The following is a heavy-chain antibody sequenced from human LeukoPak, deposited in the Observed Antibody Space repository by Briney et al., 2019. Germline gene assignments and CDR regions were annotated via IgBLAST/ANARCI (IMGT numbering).Heavy chain of an antibody. Sequence: GGSLRLSCAASGFTFSSYGMHWVRQAPGKGLEWVAVIWYDGSNKYYADSVKGRFTISRDNSKNTLYLQMNSLRAEDTAVYYCARGYSGYVGVPADYWGQGTLVTVSS. CDR3: ARGYSGYVGVPADY. D-gene: IGHD5-12*01. CDR1: GFTFSSYG. CDR2: IWYDGSNK. V-gene: IGHV3-33*01. J-gene: IGHJ4*02.